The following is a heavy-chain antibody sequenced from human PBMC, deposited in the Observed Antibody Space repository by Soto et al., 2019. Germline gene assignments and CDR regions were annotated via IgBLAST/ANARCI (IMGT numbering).Heavy chain of an antibody. CDR1: GFTFSSCV. CDR2: ITDSGAGT. Sequence: EVHLLESGGGLVQPGESLRLSCGASGFTFSSCVMSWVRQAPGKGLEWVSSITDSGAGTYYADSVKGRFTISRDNSKNTMALQINNLRAEDTGVYYCAKGLTNGRWYAADWGQGTLVTVSS. V-gene: IGHV3-23*01. CDR3: AKGLTNGRWYAAD. J-gene: IGHJ4*02. D-gene: IGHD6-13*01.